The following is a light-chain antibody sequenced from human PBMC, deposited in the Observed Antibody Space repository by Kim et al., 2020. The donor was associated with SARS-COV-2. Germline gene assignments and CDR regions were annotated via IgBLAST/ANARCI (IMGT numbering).Light chain of an antibody. J-gene: IGLJ1*01. CDR1: CCNVGGYNY. CDR3: ISYARSNHYV. Sequence: GHSVTLSRTGTCCNVGGYNYRFWYQRHPCKAPRLMFYEVSKRPSGVPDRFSGSKSGNTASLTVSGLQAEDGADYYCISYARSNHYVFGTGTKVTVL. CDR2: EVS. V-gene: IGLV2-8*01.